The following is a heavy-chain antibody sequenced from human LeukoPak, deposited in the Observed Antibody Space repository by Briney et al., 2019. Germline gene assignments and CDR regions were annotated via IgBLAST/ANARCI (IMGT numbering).Heavy chain of an antibody. V-gene: IGHV3-23*01. CDR2: VSGSGDNT. J-gene: IGHJ2*01. CDR3: AKVKPYWCFDL. CDR1: GFTFSSYA. Sequence: GGSLRLSCAASGFTFSSYAMTWVRQAPGKGLEWVSSVSGSGDNTYYADSVKGRFTISRDNFKNTLYLQMNSLRAEDTAVYYCAKVKPYWCFDLWGRGTLVTVSS.